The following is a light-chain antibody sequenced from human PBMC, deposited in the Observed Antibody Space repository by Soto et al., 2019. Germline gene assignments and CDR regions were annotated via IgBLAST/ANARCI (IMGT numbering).Light chain of an antibody. Sequence: AIGLTQSPSSFSASTGERGTISCRASQVVSTNLAWYHQKPGQAPKLLVSAIYNLPSGVPSRFRASGSGTDFTLTIYGLQSEDFATYYCQQYNRYPITFGQGTRLEI. CDR1: QVVSTN. CDR2: AIY. V-gene: IGKV1-8*01. J-gene: IGKJ5*01. CDR3: QQYNRYPIT.